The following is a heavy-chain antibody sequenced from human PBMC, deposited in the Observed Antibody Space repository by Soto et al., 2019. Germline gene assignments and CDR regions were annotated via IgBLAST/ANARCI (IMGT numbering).Heavy chain of an antibody. J-gene: IGHJ1*01. CDR2: IYSGGST. Sequence: EVQLVESGGGLIQPGGSLRLSCAASGFTVSSNYMSWVRQAPGKGLEWVSVIYSGGSTYYADSMKGRFTISRDNSKNTRYLQMNSLRAEDTAVYYCARDRVESGYPEYFQHWGQGTLVTVSS. V-gene: IGHV3-53*01. CDR1: GFTVSSNY. CDR3: ARDRVESGYPEYFQH. D-gene: IGHD3-22*01.